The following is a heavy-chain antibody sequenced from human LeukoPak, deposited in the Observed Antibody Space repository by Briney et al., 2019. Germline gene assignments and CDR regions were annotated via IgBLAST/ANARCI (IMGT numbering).Heavy chain of an antibody. Sequence: PGGSLRLSCAASGFTFSSYGMHWVRQAPGRGLEWVAFIRYDGSNKYYADSVKGRFTIFRDNSKNTLYLQMNSLRAEDTAVYYCAKDIDCSSTSCYTPWGQGTLVTVSS. CDR3: AKDIDCSSTSCYTP. D-gene: IGHD2-2*02. CDR1: GFTFSSYG. V-gene: IGHV3-30*02. J-gene: IGHJ5*02. CDR2: IRYDGSNK.